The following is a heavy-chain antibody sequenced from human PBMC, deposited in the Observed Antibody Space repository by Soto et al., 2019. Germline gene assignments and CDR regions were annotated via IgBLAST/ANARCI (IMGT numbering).Heavy chain of an antibody. V-gene: IGHV1-2*04. J-gene: IGHJ4*02. CDR3: ARVAPGGGQEFDD. Sequence: ASVKVSCKASGYTFTGYYMHWVRQAPGQGLEWMGWINPNSGGTNYAQKFQGWVTMTRDTSISTAYMELSRLRSDDTAVYYCARVAPGGGQEFDDWGQGTLVTVSS. CDR2: INPNSGGT. D-gene: IGHD2-15*01. CDR1: GYTFTGYY.